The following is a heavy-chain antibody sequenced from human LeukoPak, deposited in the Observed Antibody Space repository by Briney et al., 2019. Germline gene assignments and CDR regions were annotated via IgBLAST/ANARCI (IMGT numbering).Heavy chain of an antibody. D-gene: IGHD3-22*01. CDR3: ARGDDSSGYYYEGAFDI. CDR1: GGSISSYY. Sequence: PSETLSLTCTVSGGSISSYYWSWIRQPPGKGLEWIGYIYYSGSTNYNPSLKSRVTISVDTSKNQFSLKLSSVTAADTAVYYSARGDDSSGYYYEGAFDIWGQGTMVTVSS. CDR2: IYYSGST. J-gene: IGHJ3*02. V-gene: IGHV4-59*01.